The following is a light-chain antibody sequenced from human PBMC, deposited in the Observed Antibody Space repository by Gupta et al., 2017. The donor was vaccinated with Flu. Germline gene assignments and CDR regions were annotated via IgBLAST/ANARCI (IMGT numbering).Light chain of an antibody. CDR2: SGN. J-gene: IGLJ1*01. CDR3: ATWGDSLLTPV. Sequence: SSASIGSNTVQWYQQLPETAPKFLMYSGNQRPAGFPNRFAGSDSGTAASLSISGLHAEDDADYYCATWGDSLLTPVFGTGTKVTVL. V-gene: IGLV1-44*01. CDR1: SASIGSNT.